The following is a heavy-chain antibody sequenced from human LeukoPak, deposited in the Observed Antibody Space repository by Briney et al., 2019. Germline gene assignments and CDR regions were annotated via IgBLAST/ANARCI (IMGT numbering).Heavy chain of an antibody. J-gene: IGHJ5*02. V-gene: IGHV4-59*01. CDR2: IYYSGST. CDR1: GGSISSYY. CDR3: ARSQKQWLAFDP. D-gene: IGHD6-19*01. Sequence: SETLSLTCTDSGGSISSYYWSWIRQPPGKGLEWIGYIYYSGSTNYNPSLKSRVTISVDTSKNQFSLKLSSVTAADTAVYYCARSQKQWLAFDPWGQGTLVTVSS.